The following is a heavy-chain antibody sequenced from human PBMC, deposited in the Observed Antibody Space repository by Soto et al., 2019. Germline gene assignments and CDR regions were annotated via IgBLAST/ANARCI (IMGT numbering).Heavy chain of an antibody. D-gene: IGHD3-10*01. V-gene: IGHV3-43*01. CDR2: ISWNGGST. Sequence: EVQLVESGGAVVQPGGSLRLSCVASGFTFDAYTMHWVRHLPGKGLEWVSLISWNGGSTFYADSVRGRFTISRDNSKNSLYLQMNSLRAEDSALYYCANNMEAHGSGGRNVWGQGTTVTVTS. J-gene: IGHJ6*02. CDR3: ANNMEAHGSGGRNV. CDR1: GFTFDAYT.